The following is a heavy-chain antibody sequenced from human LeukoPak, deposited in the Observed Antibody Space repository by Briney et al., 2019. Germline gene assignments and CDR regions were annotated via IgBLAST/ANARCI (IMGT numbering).Heavy chain of an antibody. D-gene: IGHD2-15*01. J-gene: IGHJ5*02. CDR1: GYTFTSYG. V-gene: IGHV1-18*01. Sequence: GASVKVSCKASGYTFTSYGISWVRQAPGQGLEWMGWISAYNGNTSYAQKLQGRVTMTTDTSTSTAYMELRSLRSDDTAVYYCARDSYCSGGSCYSIGFDPWGQGTLVTVSS. CDR2: ISAYNGNT. CDR3: ARDSYCSGGSCYSIGFDP.